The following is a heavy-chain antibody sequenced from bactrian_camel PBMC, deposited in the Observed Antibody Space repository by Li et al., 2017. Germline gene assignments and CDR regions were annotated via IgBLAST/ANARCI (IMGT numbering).Heavy chain of an antibody. V-gene: IGHV3S6*01. J-gene: IGHJ6*01. CDR1: GFTFSSYG. D-gene: IGHD2*01. CDR2: IHSDNDNT. CDR3: VRDFRVVGFGYIYFFGY. Sequence: HVQLVESGGGSVRTGGSLTLACSASGFTFSSYGLSWVRQAPGKGLEWVSGIHSDNDNTYYADSVKGRFAISRDNAKNTVYLQMNRLRPEDTAAYYCVRDFRVVGFGYIYFFGYWGQG.